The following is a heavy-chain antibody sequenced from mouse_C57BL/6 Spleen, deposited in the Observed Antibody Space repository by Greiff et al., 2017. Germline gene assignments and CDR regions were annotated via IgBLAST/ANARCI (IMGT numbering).Heavy chain of an antibody. Sequence: QVQLQQSGTELVKPGASVKLSCKASGYTFTSYWMHWVKQRPGQGLEWIGNINPSNGGTNYNEKFKRKATLTVDNSSSTAYMQLSSLTSEDSAGYYCAREFYDGFYAMDYWGQGTSVTVSS. D-gene: IGHD2-3*01. V-gene: IGHV1-53*01. CDR3: AREFYDGFYAMDY. CDR1: GYTFTSYW. CDR2: INPSNGGT. J-gene: IGHJ4*01.